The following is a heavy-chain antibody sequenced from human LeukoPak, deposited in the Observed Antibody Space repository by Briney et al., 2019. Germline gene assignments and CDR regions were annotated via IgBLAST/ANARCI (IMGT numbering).Heavy chain of an antibody. CDR1: GFTFSSYW. CDR3: ARVKIVYSSPPALFDY. D-gene: IGHD6-19*01. CDR2: IKQDGSEK. V-gene: IGHV3-7*01. J-gene: IGHJ4*02. Sequence: GGSLRLSCAASGFTFSSYWMSWVRQAPGKGLEWVANIKQDGSEKYYVDSVKGRFTISRDNARNSLYLQMNSLRAEDTAVYYCARVKIVYSSPPALFDYWGQGTLVTASS.